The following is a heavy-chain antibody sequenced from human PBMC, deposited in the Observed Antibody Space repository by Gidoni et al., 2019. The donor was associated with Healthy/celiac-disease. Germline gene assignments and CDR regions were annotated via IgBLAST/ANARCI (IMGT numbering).Heavy chain of an antibody. CDR2: IIPIFGTA. J-gene: IGHJ6*02. Sequence: QVQLVQSGAEVKKPGSSVKVSCQASGGTFSSSAISWVRQAPGQGLEWMGGIIPIFGTANYAQKFQGRVTITADKSTSTAYMELSSLRSEDTAVYYCARAPHYCSSTSCYDLYYYYGMDVWGQGTTVTVSS. CDR1: GGTFSSSA. D-gene: IGHD2-2*01. CDR3: ARAPHYCSSTSCYDLYYYYGMDV. V-gene: IGHV1-69*06.